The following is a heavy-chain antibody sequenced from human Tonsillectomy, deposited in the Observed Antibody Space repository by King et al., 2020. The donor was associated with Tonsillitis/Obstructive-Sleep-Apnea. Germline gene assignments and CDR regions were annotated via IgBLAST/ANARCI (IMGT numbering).Heavy chain of an antibody. V-gene: IGHV4-59*01. J-gene: IGHJ4*02. D-gene: IGHD6-19*01. Sequence: QLQESGPGLVKPSETLSLTCTVSGGSISSYYWSWIRQPPGKGLEWIGYIYYSGSTNYNPSLKSRVTISVDTSKNQFSLKLSSVTAADTAVYYCARNPGIAVAALFDYWGQGTLVTVSS. CDR3: ARNPGIAVAALFDY. CDR2: IYYSGST. CDR1: GGSISSYY.